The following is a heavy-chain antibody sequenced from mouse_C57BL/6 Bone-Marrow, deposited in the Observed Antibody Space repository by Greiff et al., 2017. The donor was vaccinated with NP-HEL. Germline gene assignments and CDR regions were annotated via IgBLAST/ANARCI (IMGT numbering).Heavy chain of an antibody. CDR3: ARDGNYVGWFAY. J-gene: IGHJ3*01. CDR2: IDPSDSYT. Sequence: QVHVKQPGAELVMPGASVKLSCKASGYTFTSYWMHWVKQRPGQGLEWIGEIDPSDSYTNYNQKFKGKSTLTVDKSSSTAYMQLSSLTSEDSAVYYCARDGNYVGWFAYWGQGTLVTVSA. V-gene: IGHV1-69*01. CDR1: GYTFTSYW. D-gene: IGHD2-1*01.